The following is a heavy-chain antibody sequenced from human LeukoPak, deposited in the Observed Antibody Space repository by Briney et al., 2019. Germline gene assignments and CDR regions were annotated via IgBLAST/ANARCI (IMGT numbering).Heavy chain of an antibody. V-gene: IGHV5-51*01. CDR2: IYPGDSDT. CDR3: ARQNDFRLDY. Sequence: GESLRISCKGSGYTFSSYWIGWVRQMPGKGLEWMGIIYPGDSDTRYSPSLQGQVTISVDTSIGTAYLQWGSLKASDTAIYYCARQNDFRLDYWGQGTLVTVFS. CDR1: GYTFSSYW. D-gene: IGHD3-3*01. J-gene: IGHJ4*02.